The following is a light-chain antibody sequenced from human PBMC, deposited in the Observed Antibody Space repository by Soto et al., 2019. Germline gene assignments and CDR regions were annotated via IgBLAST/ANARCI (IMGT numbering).Light chain of an antibody. V-gene: IGLV1-44*01. J-gene: IGLJ2*01. CDR1: SSNIGRNA. CDR3: AAWDGSMKGVI. Sequence: QSVLTQLPSASGTPGQRITNSCFGSSSNIGRNAVHWYQQLPGTAPKLLLYIDNYRPSGVPARFSGSKSGTSASLAISGLQSEDEADYYCAAWDGSMKGVIFGGGTKVTVL. CDR2: IDN.